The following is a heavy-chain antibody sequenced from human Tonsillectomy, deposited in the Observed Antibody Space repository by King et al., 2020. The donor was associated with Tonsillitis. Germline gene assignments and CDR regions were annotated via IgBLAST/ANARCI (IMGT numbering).Heavy chain of an antibody. CDR1: GFTFSNYA. D-gene: IGHD2-15*01. J-gene: IGHJ6*02. V-gene: IGHV3-23*04. Sequence: VQLVESGGGLVQPGGSLRLSCAASGFTFSNYAMTWVRQAPGKGLEWVSAISRSGGSTYYADSVKGRFTISRDNSKNTLYLQMNSLRAEDTAVYYCAKDRPTSGRDYYDGMDVWGQGTTVTVPS. CDR3: AKDRPTSGRDYYDGMDV. CDR2: ISRSGGST.